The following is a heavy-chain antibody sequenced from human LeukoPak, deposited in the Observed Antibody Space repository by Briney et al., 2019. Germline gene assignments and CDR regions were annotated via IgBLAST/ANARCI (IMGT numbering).Heavy chain of an antibody. J-gene: IGHJ3*02. D-gene: IGHD1-26*01. V-gene: IGHV1-46*03. CDR1: IYTFTSYY. CDR2: INPSGGST. Sequence: ASVKVSCKASIYTFTSYYMHWVRQAPGQGLEWMGIINPSGGSTSYAQKFQGIVTMTRDTSTSTVYMELSSLGSEDTAVYYCASYSGSPLDDAFDIWGQGTMVTVSS. CDR3: ASYSGSPLDDAFDI.